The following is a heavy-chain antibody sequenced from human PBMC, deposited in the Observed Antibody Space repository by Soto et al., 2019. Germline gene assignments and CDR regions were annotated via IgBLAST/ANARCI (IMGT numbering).Heavy chain of an antibody. Sequence: QVHLQKPGPGLLNPSQTRPLPCLVSVAPTRMVVNTWAGIRQPPGKGLSWIGYIYYSGSTYYNPSLKSRVTISVDTSKNQFSLKLSSVTAADTAVYYCARGRSTGGVYYYGMDVWGQGTTVTVSS. CDR3: ARGRSTGGVYYYGMDV. CDR2: IYYSGST. D-gene: IGHD7-27*01. V-gene: IGHV4-31*03. J-gene: IGHJ6*02. CDR1: VAPTRMVVNT.